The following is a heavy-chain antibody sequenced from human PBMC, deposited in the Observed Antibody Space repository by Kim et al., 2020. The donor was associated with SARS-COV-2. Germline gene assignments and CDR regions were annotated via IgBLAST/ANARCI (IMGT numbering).Heavy chain of an antibody. V-gene: IGHV1-69*13. CDR3: ARCQLVLDGYNFAFDI. J-gene: IGHJ3*02. D-gene: IGHD5-12*01. CDR2: IIPIFGTA. CDR1: GGTFSSYA. Sequence: SVKVSCKASGGTFSSYAISWVRQAPGQGLEWMGGIIPIFGTANYAQKFQGRVTITADESTSTAYMELSSLRSEDTAVYYCARCQLVLDGYNFAFDIWGQGTMVTVSS.